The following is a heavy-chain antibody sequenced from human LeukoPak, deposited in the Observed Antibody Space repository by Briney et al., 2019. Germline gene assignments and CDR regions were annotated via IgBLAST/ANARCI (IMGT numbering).Heavy chain of an antibody. CDR1: GYTFTSYG. D-gene: IGHD2-2*01. Sequence: ASVKVSCKASGYTFTSYGISWVRQAPGQGLEWMGWISAYNGNTNYAQKLQGRVTMTTDTSTSTAYMELRSLRSDDTAVYYCARVEYCSSTSCYETVYYFDYWGQGTLVTVSS. J-gene: IGHJ4*02. CDR2: ISAYNGNT. CDR3: ARVEYCSSTSCYETVYYFDY. V-gene: IGHV1-18*01.